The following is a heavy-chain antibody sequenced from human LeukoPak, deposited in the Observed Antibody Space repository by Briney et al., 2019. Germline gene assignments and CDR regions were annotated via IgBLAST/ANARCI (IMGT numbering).Heavy chain of an antibody. J-gene: IGHJ6*02. D-gene: IGHD3-16*01. CDR1: GFSFSDYY. Sequence: GGSLRLSCAASGFSFSDYYMNWIRQAPGKGLEWVSHISGNRKYVSHADSVKGRSTISRDNAKNSLYLQMSNLRAEDTAVYFCARGGGLDVWGQGATVTVSS. CDR3: ARGGGLDV. CDR2: ISGNRKYV. V-gene: IGHV3-11*03.